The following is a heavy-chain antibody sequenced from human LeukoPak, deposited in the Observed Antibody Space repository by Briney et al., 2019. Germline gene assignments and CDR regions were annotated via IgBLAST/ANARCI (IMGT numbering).Heavy chain of an antibody. Sequence: ASVKVSCKASGGAFSSYAISGVRQAPGKGLEWMGGFDPEDGETIYAQKFQGRVTMTEDTSTDTAYMELSSLRSEDTAVYYCATGWYSSSWYYLDYWGQGTLVTVSS. D-gene: IGHD6-13*01. V-gene: IGHV1-24*01. CDR1: GGAFSSYA. J-gene: IGHJ4*02. CDR3: ATGWYSSSWYYLDY. CDR2: FDPEDGET.